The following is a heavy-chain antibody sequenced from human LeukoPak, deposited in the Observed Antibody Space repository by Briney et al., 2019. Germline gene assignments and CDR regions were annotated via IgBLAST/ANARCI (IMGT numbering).Heavy chain of an antibody. CDR3: ARQVPGKVQVEL. J-gene: IGHJ4*02. Sequence: SETLSLTCSVSGGSISNYYWALIRQSPGKGLEWIGYIYYTGTTNYNPSLESRVTISVDTSKNQFSLKLGSVSAADTAVYYCARQVPGKVQVELWGQGILVTVSS. D-gene: IGHD1-7*01. CDR2: IYYTGTT. V-gene: IGHV4-59*08. CDR1: GGSISNYY.